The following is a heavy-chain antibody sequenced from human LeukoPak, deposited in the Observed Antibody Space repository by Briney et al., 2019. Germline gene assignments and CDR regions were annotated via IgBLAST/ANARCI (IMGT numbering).Heavy chain of an antibody. J-gene: IGHJ4*02. Sequence: PGGSLRLSCAASGFTFSSYWMSWVRQAPGKGLEWVANIKQDGSEKYYVDSVKGRFTTSRDNAKNSLYLQMNSLRAEDTAVYYCARSGYGGNSDYWGQGTLVTVSS. CDR1: GFTFSSYW. CDR2: IKQDGSEK. CDR3: ARSGYGGNSDY. D-gene: IGHD2-21*02. V-gene: IGHV3-7*01.